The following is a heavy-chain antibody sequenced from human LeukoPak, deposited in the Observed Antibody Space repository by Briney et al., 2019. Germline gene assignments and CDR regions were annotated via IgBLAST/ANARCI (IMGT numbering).Heavy chain of an antibody. J-gene: IGHJ4*02. Sequence: SVKVSCKASGRTFSSYAISWVRQAPGQGLEWMGRIIPILGIANYAQTFQGRVTITADKSTSTAYMELSSLRSQDTAVYYGARLSQDCSGPRFDYWGQGTRVTVSS. V-gene: IGHV1-69*04. D-gene: IGHD2-15*01. CDR3: ARLSQDCSGPRFDY. CDR1: GRTFSSYA. CDR2: IIPILGIA.